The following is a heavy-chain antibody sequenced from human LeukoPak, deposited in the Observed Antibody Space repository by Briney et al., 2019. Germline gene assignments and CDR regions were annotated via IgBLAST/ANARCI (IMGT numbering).Heavy chain of an antibody. Sequence: SETLSLTCTVSGGSISNNYYWGWIRQPPGKGLEWVGTVYYSGSTYYSPSLRSRVTISVDTSKNQFSLKLSSVTAADTAVYYCARVGDYALKDWGQGTLVTVSS. CDR2: VYYSGST. J-gene: IGHJ4*02. CDR1: GGSISNNYY. D-gene: IGHD3-16*01. CDR3: ARVGDYALKD. V-gene: IGHV4-39*07.